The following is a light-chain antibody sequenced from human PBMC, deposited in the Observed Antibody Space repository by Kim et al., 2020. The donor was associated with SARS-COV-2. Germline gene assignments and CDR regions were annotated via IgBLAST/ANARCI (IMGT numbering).Light chain of an antibody. Sequence: GQSNTIACTGTSSDVGAYNYGSWYQQQPGKAPKHIIYSVSNRPSGVSNRFSGSKSGNTASLTISGLQAEDEADYYCSSYTSSNTRGFGGGTQLTVL. CDR3: SSYTSSNTRG. J-gene: IGLJ2*01. CDR1: SSDVGAYNY. CDR2: SVS. V-gene: IGLV2-14*03.